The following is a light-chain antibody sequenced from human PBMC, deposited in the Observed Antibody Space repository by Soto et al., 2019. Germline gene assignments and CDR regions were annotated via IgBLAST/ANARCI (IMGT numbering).Light chain of an antibody. V-gene: IGLV2-14*03. Sequence: QSALTQPASVSGSPGQSIAISCTGTSSDVGGYDYVSWHQQHPGKAPKLMIYDVSNRPSGVSDRFSGSKSGNTASLTISGLQAEDEAEYYCSAYTSSSTYVFGTGTKLTVL. J-gene: IGLJ1*01. CDR2: DVS. CDR1: SSDVGGYDY. CDR3: SAYTSSSTYV.